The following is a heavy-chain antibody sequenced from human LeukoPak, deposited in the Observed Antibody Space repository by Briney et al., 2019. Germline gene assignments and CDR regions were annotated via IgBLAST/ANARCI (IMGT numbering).Heavy chain of an antibody. D-gene: IGHD3-10*01. Sequence: SETLSLTCTVSGGSISSYYWSWIRQPPGKGLEWIGYIYYSGSTNYNPSLKSRVTISVDTSKNQFSLKLSSVTAADTAVYYCARSSDYYGSGVISYWGQGTLVTVSS. CDR3: ARSSDYYGSGVISY. J-gene: IGHJ4*02. V-gene: IGHV4-59*01. CDR1: GGSISSYY. CDR2: IYYSGST.